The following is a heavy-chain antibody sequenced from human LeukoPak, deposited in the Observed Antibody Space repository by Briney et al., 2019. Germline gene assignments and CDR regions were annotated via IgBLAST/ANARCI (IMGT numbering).Heavy chain of an antibody. CDR1: GYTFTGYY. J-gene: IGHJ4*02. Sequence: GASVKVSCKASGYTFTGYYMHWVRQAPGQGLEWMGWINPNSGGTNYAQKFQGRVTMTRDTSISTAYMELSRLRSDDTAVYYCARATVWQQLFSLDYWGQGTLVTVSS. CDR3: ARATVWQQLFSLDY. D-gene: IGHD6-13*01. CDR2: INPNSGGT. V-gene: IGHV1-2*02.